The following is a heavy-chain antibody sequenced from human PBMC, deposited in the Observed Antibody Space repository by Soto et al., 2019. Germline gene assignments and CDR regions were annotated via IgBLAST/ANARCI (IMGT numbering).Heavy chain of an antibody. CDR1: GFTFSSYA. V-gene: IGHV3-30-3*01. CDR3: ARGYDYGDYQDY. D-gene: IGHD4-17*01. J-gene: IGHJ4*02. CDR2: ISYDGSNK. Sequence: QVQLVESGGGVVQPGRSLRLSCAASGFTFSSYAMHWVRQAPGKGLEWVAVISYDGSNKYYADSVKGRFTISRDNSKDTLYLQMNSLRAEDTAVYYCARGYDYGDYQDYWVQGTLVTVSS.